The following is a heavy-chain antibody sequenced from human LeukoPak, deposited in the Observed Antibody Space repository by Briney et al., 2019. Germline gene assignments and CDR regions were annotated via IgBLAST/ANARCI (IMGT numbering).Heavy chain of an antibody. CDR3: ARRPGGYWYFDL. Sequence: SETLSLTCTVSGDSVGHYYWSWIRQPPGKGLEWIGYIYYTGSTNSNPSLKSRVTISLDTSKNQFSLNLSSVTAADTAVYYCARRPGGYWYFDLWGRGTLVTVSS. CDR1: GDSVGHYY. V-gene: IGHV4-59*08. J-gene: IGHJ2*01. CDR2: IYYTGST. D-gene: IGHD3-16*01.